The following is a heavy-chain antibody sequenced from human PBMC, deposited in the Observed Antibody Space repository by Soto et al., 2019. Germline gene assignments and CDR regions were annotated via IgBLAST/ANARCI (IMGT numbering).Heavy chain of an antibody. D-gene: IGHD3-22*01. V-gene: IGHV4-59*01. CDR3: ARAGGDYYDSSGRLDY. CDR1: GGSISSYY. Sequence: PSETLSLTCTVSGGSISSYYWSWIRQPPGKGLEWIGYIYYSGSTNYNPSLKSRVTISVDTSKNQFSLKLSSVTAADTAVYYCARAGGDYYDSSGRLDYWGQGXLVTVSS. J-gene: IGHJ4*02. CDR2: IYYSGST.